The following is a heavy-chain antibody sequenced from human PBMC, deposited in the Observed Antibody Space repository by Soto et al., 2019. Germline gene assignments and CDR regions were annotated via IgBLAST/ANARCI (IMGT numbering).Heavy chain of an antibody. D-gene: IGHD3-9*01. Sequence: GGSLRLSCAASGFTFSSYAMSWVRQAPGEGLEWVSAISGSGGSTYYADSVKGRFTISRDNSKNTLYLQMNSLRAEDTAVYYCATAGAWDFDCLLSVDYWGQGTLVTVSS. CDR1: GFTFSSYA. CDR3: ATAGAWDFDCLLSVDY. V-gene: IGHV3-23*01. J-gene: IGHJ4*02. CDR2: ISGSGGST.